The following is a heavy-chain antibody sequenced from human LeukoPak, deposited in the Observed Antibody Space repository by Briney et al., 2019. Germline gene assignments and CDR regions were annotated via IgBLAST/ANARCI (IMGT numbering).Heavy chain of an antibody. J-gene: IGHJ4*02. CDR3: ARGKAAQSTNYFDY. CDR1: GYTFTTYG. CDR2: ISAYNGNT. Sequence: ASVKVSCKASGYTFTTYGISWVRRAPGQGLEWMGWISAYNGNTNYAQKLQGRVTMTPDTSTSTAYMELRSLRSDDTAVYYCARGKAAQSTNYFDYWGQGTLVTVSS. D-gene: IGHD5/OR15-5a*01. V-gene: IGHV1-18*01.